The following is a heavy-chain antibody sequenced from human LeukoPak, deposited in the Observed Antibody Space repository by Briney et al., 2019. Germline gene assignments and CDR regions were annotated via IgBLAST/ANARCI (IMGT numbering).Heavy chain of an antibody. J-gene: IGHJ4*02. CDR2: INPNSGGT. V-gene: IGHV1-2*02. D-gene: IGHD1-26*01. Sequence: ASVKVSCKASGYAFTGIYMHWVRQAPGQGLEWMGWINPNSGGTNYAQKFQGRVTMTRDTSISTDYMELRRLRCDDTAVYYCARGERGSYCDYWGQGTLVTVSS. CDR1: GYAFTGIY. CDR3: ARGERGSYCDY.